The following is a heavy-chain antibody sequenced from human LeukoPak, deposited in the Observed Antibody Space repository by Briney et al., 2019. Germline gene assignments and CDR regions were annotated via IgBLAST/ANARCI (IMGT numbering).Heavy chain of an antibody. Sequence: GGSLRLSCAASGFTFSSYGMHWVRQAPGKGLEWVAVISYDGSSKYYADSVKGRFTISRDNSKNTLYLQMNSLRAEDTVVYYCANAGYYDSSGYYSYWGQGTLVTVSS. CDR1: GFTFSSYG. CDR3: ANAGYYDSSGYYSY. CDR2: ISYDGSSK. J-gene: IGHJ4*02. V-gene: IGHV3-30*18. D-gene: IGHD3-22*01.